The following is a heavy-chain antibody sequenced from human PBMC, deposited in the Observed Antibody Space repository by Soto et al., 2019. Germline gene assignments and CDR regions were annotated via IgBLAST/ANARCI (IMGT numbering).Heavy chain of an antibody. V-gene: IGHV4-59*01. J-gene: IGHJ6*02. CDR1: GGSISSYY. D-gene: IGHD5-12*01. CDR3: ARARWLQLVNLYYYYGMDV. Sequence: QVQLQESGPGLVKPSETLSLTCTVSGGSISSYYWSWIRQPPGKGLEWIGYIYYSGSTNYNPSLKSRVTISVDTSKNQFSLKLSSVTAADTAVYYCARARWLQLVNLYYYYGMDVWGQGTTVTVSS. CDR2: IYYSGST.